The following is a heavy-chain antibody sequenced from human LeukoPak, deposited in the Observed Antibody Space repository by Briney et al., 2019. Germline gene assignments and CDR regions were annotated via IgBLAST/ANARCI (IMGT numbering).Heavy chain of an antibody. D-gene: IGHD3-16*01. V-gene: IGHV4-61*02. CDR3: ARGRYGWLPFDY. CDR1: GGSISSGSYY. Sequence: PSETLSLTCTVSGGSISSGSYYWSWIRQPAGKGLEWIRRIYTSGSTNYNPSLKSRVTISVDTSKNQFTLKLSSVTAADTAVYYCARGRYGWLPFDYWGQGTLVTVSS. CDR2: IYTSGST. J-gene: IGHJ4*02.